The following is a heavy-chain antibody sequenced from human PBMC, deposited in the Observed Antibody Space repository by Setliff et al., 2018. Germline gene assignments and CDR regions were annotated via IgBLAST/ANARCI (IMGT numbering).Heavy chain of an antibody. Sequence: ASETLSLTCTASGASISSYYWSWIRQPPGKGLEWIGYIYSSGSTNYNPSLKSRVTISVDTSKNQFSLKLSSVTAADTAVYYCARGFDVCGGGACYTDGPYYFDYWGLGTLVTVSS. CDR3: ARGFDVCGGGACYTDGPYYFDY. V-gene: IGHV4-59*01. J-gene: IGHJ4*02. CDR1: GASISSYY. CDR2: IYSSGST. D-gene: IGHD2-21*02.